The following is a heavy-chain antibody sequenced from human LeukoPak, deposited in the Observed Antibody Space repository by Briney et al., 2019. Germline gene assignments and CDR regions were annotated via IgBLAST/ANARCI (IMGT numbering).Heavy chain of an antibody. CDR1: GFTFSSYW. Sequence: GGSLRLSCAASGFTFSSYWMDWVRQAPGKGLVWVSRINSDGSSTSYADSVKGRFTISRDNAKNTLYLQMNSLRAEDTAVYYCARAGGYCSSTSCYTSFDYWGQGTLVTVSS. J-gene: IGHJ4*02. CDR3: ARAGGYCSSTSCYTSFDY. CDR2: INSDGSST. V-gene: IGHV3-74*01. D-gene: IGHD2-2*02.